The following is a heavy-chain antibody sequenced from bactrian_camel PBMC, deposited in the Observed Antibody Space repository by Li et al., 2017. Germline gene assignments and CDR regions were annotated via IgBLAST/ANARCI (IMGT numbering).Heavy chain of an antibody. V-gene: IGHV3-2*01. Sequence: GSLRLSCAASGFTFSSVYMSWVHQLPGEGLEWVSSSSDDGSITYYADSVQGRFTISRDNAKNSVYLQMNSLKLEDTAMYYCAADFGPYCSGSYLARRAKFEGQGTQVTVS. D-gene: IGHD2*01. CDR1: GFTFSSVY. J-gene: IGHJ4*01. CDR2: SSDDGSIT.